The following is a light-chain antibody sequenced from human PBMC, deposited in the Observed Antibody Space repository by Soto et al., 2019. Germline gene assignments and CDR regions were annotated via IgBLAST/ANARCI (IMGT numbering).Light chain of an antibody. J-gene: IGLJ2*01. CDR3: QVWDASNDLHIL. CDR1: NIGRKS. CDR2: DDS. Sequence: SYELTQPPSVSVAPGQTARITCGETNIGRKSVHGYQQKPGQAHVLVVYDDSDRPSGIPERFSGSNSGNTATLTISRVEAGDEADYYCQVWDASNDLHILFGGGTKLTVL. V-gene: IGLV3-21*02.